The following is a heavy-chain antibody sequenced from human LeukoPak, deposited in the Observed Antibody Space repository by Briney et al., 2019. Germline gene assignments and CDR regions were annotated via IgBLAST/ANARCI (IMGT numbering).Heavy chain of an antibody. Sequence: SETLFLTCTVSGGSISSYYWSWIRQPPGKGLEWIGYIYYSGSTNYNPSLKSRVTISVDTSKNQFSLKLSSVTAADTAVYYCAKSRRFGEYHYFDYWGQGTLVTVSS. D-gene: IGHD3-10*01. CDR3: AKSRRFGEYHYFDY. V-gene: IGHV4-59*01. CDR2: IYYSGST. J-gene: IGHJ4*02. CDR1: GGSISSYY.